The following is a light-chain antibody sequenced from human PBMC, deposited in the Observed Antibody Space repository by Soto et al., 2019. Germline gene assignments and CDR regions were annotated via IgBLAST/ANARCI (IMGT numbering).Light chain of an antibody. CDR1: QSVSSY. J-gene: IGKJ1*01. CDR2: DAS. V-gene: IGKV3-11*01. CDR3: QQRSNWPT. Sequence: EIVLTQSPATLSLSPGERATLSCRASQSVSSYLAWYQQKPGQAPRLLIYDASNRATGIPAGFSGSGSGTDFTLTISSLEPEDFAVYYCQQRSNWPTFGQGTKVEIK.